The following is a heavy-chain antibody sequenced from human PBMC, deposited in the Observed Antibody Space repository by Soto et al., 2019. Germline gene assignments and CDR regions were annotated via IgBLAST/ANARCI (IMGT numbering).Heavy chain of an antibody. V-gene: IGHV1-69*02. CDR2: TNPILSMS. D-gene: IGHD3-10*01. CDR1: GDTFNFYT. Sequence: QVHLVQSGAALKKPGSSVRVSCKASGDTFNFYTINWVRQAPGLGLEWMGRTNPILSMSNSALKFQGRLSISADKSTSTADMDLRSLRSDEKAGYYCATSYGSGSQAFDYWGQGALVTGSS. CDR3: ATSYGSGSQAFDY. J-gene: IGHJ4*02.